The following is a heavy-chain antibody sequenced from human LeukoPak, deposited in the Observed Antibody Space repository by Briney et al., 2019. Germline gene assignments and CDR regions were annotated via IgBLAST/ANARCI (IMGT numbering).Heavy chain of an antibody. D-gene: IGHD7-27*01. CDR2: IKQDGSER. J-gene: IGHJ4*02. CDR3: ATANWGLNY. CDR1: GFTFTNYW. Sequence: GGSLRLSCAASGFTFTNYWMNWARQAPGKGLEWVANIKQDGSERYYVDSVKGRFTISRDNAKNSLYLQMNSLGAEDTAVYYCATANWGLNYWGQGTLVTVSS. V-gene: IGHV3-7*03.